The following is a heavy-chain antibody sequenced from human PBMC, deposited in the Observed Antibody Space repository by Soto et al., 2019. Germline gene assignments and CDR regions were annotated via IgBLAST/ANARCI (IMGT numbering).Heavy chain of an antibody. Sequence: QVQLVQSGAEVKKPGASVKVSCKASGYTFTGYYIHWVRQAPGQGLEWMGWINPNSGGTNYAQKLRGWVTMTRDTSISTAFMELNRLTSDDTAVYYCARSIALLANFDYWGQGTLVTVSS. D-gene: IGHD6-6*01. CDR3: ARSIALLANFDY. CDR1: GYTFTGYY. V-gene: IGHV1-2*04. CDR2: INPNSGGT. J-gene: IGHJ4*02.